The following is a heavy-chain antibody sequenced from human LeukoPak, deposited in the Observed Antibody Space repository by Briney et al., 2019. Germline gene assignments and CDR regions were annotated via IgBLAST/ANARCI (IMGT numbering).Heavy chain of an antibody. D-gene: IGHD2-15*01. CDR2: INPNSGGT. CDR3: ARDPSVVVVAATLDY. V-gene: IGHV1-2*02. Sequence: ASVKVSCKASGYTFTGYYMHWGRQAPGQGLEWMGWINPNSGGTNSAQKFQGSVTMTRDTSISTAYMERSRLRSDDTAVYYCARDPSVVVVAATLDYWGQGTLVTVSS. J-gene: IGHJ4*02. CDR1: GYTFTGYY.